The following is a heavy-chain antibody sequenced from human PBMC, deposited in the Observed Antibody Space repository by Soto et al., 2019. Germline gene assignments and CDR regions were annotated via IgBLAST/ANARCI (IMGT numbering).Heavy chain of an antibody. D-gene: IGHD3-3*01. Sequence: ASVKVSCKASGGTFSSYAISWVRQAPGQGLELMGGIIPIFGTANYAQKFQGRVTITADESTSTAYMELSSLRSEDTAVYYCARVATIFGVVNVYYYYGMDVWGQGTTVTVYS. J-gene: IGHJ6*02. CDR3: ARVATIFGVVNVYYYYGMDV. CDR2: IIPIFGTA. V-gene: IGHV1-69*13. CDR1: GGTFSSYA.